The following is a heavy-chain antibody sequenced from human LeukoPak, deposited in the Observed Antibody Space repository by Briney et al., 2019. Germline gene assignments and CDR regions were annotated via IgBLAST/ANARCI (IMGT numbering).Heavy chain of an antibody. CDR2: IYHSGST. J-gene: IGHJ3*02. Sequence: PSETLSLTCTVSGYSISSGYYWGWIRQPPGKGLEWIGSIYHSGSTYYNPSLKSRVTISVDTSKNQFSLKLSSVTAADTAVYYCAKATGDITGRGRDAFDIWGQGTMVTVSS. V-gene: IGHV4-38-2*02. D-gene: IGHD1-20*01. CDR1: GYSISSGYY. CDR3: AKATGDITGRGRDAFDI.